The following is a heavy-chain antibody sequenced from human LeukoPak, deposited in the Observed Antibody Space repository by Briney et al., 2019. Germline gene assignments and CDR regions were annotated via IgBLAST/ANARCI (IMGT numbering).Heavy chain of an antibody. D-gene: IGHD3-10*01. CDR1: GYTFTSYG. Sequence: ASVKVSCKASGYTFTSYGISWVRQAPGQGLEWMGWINPNSGGTNYAQKFQGRVTMTRDTSISTAYMELSRLRSDDTAVYYCARYYYGSGSPDYWGQGTLVTVSS. V-gene: IGHV1-2*02. J-gene: IGHJ4*02. CDR2: INPNSGGT. CDR3: ARYYYGSGSPDY.